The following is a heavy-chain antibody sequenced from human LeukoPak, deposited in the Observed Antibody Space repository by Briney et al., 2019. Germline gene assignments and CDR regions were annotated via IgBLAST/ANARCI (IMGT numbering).Heavy chain of an antibody. CDR1: GFTFNIFW. CDR3: ARALGNSTGDY. Sequence: GGSLRLSCAASGFTFNIFWMSWVRQAPGKGLEWVANIKHDGSEEYYGDSVRGRFTISRDNAKNSLILQMNSLRGEDTAVYYCARALGNSTGDYWGQGTLVAVSS. J-gene: IGHJ4*02. CDR2: IKHDGSEE. V-gene: IGHV3-7*04. D-gene: IGHD7-27*01.